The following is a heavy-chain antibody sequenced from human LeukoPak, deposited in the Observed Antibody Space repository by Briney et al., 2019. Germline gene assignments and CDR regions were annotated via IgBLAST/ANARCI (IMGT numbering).Heavy chain of an antibody. D-gene: IGHD1-26*01. Sequence: SETLSLTCTVSGGSISSYYWSWIRQPPGKGLEWIGYIYYSGSTNYNPSLKSRVTISVDTSKNQFSLKLSSVTAADTAIYYCASLGSGSYEVDYWGQGTLVTVSS. V-gene: IGHV4-59*12. CDR1: GGSISSYY. CDR2: IYYSGST. J-gene: IGHJ4*02. CDR3: ASLGSGSYEVDY.